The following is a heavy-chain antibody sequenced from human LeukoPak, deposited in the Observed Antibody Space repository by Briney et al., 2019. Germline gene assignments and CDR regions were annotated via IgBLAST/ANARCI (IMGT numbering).Heavy chain of an antibody. Sequence: GGSLRLSCAASGFTFSCYAMSWVRQATGRGLEWVSAIGTAGDTYYPGSVKGRFTISRENAKNSLYLQMNSLRAEDTAVYYCARDARAVADPLFDYWGQGTLVTVSS. D-gene: IGHD6-19*01. CDR3: ARDARAVADPLFDY. J-gene: IGHJ4*02. V-gene: IGHV3-13*01. CDR1: GFTFSCYA. CDR2: IGTAGDT.